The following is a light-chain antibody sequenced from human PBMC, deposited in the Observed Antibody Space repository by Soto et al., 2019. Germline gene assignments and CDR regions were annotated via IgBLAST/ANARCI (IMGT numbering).Light chain of an antibody. Sequence: IQMPPSPSTLSSAVGDSVTVTCRVSQSISSWLAWYQQKPGKAPNLLIYDASSLESGVPSRFSGSGSGTDFTLTISSLQPEDFATYYCQQANSFPPITFGQGTRLEIK. CDR1: QSISSW. J-gene: IGKJ5*01. CDR2: DAS. CDR3: QQANSFPPIT. V-gene: IGKV1-12*01.